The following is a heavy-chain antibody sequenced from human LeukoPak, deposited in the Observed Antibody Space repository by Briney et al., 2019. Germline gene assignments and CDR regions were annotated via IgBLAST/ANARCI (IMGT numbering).Heavy chain of an antibody. CDR1: GFTFSSDW. Sequence: GGSLRLSCAASGFTFSSDWMSWVRPAPGEGLGWVGHIKQDGSEKNYVDSVKGRFTISRDTAKKTLYLQMNSVRAEETAVYYCARESGNRNDVGFDYWGRGTLATVSS. V-gene: IGHV3-7*01. D-gene: IGHD1-20*01. CDR3: ARESGNRNDVGFDY. J-gene: IGHJ4*02. CDR2: IKQDGSEK.